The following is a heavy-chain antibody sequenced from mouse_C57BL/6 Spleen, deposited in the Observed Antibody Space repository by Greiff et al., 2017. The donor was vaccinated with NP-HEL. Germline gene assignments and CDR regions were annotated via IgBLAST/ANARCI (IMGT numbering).Heavy chain of an antibody. CDR3: ARAYYYGSRYFDD. D-gene: IGHD1-1*01. Sequence: QVQLQQPGAELVMPGASVKLSCKASGYTFTSYWMHWVKQRPGQGLEWIGEIDPSDSYTNYNQKFKGKSTLTVDKSSSTAYMQLSSLTSEDSAVYYCARAYYYGSRYFDDWGQGTTLTVSS. CDR1: GYTFTSYW. J-gene: IGHJ2*01. V-gene: IGHV1-69*01. CDR2: IDPSDSYT.